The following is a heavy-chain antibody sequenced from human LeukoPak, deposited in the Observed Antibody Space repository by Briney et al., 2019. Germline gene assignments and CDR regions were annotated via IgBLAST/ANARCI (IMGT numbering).Heavy chain of an antibody. Sequence: GGSLRLSRAASGFTFSSYSMNWVRQAPGKGLEWVSSISSSSSYIYYADSVKGRFTISRDNAKNSLYLQMNSLRAEDTAVYYCARDLEDGPDYGGNWFDPWGQGTLVTVSS. CDR1: GFTFSSYS. CDR2: ISSSSSYI. J-gene: IGHJ5*02. V-gene: IGHV3-21*01. D-gene: IGHD4-23*01. CDR3: ARDLEDGPDYGGNWFDP.